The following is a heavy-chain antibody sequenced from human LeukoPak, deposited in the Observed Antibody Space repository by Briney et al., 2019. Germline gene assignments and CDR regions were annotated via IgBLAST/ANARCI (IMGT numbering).Heavy chain of an antibody. CDR2: IYSGGST. J-gene: IGHJ3*02. Sequence: GGSLRLSCAASGFTVSSNYMSWVRQAPGKGLEWVSVIYSGGSTYYADSVKGRFTISRDNSKNTLYLQMNSLRAEDTAVYYCARARWELQAFDIWGQGTMVTVSS. CDR3: ARARWELQAFDI. V-gene: IGHV3-66*01. CDR1: GFTVSSNY. D-gene: IGHD1-26*01.